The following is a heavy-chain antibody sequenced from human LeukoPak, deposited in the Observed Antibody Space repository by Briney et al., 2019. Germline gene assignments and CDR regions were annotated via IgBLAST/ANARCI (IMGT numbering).Heavy chain of an antibody. CDR1: GFTFSSYG. V-gene: IGHV3-30*18. CDR3: AKDWEGRWESNHFNY. J-gene: IGHJ4*02. CDR2: ISYDGSNK. D-gene: IGHD5-24*01. Sequence: GGSLRLSCAASGFTFSSYGMHWVRQAPGKGLEWVAVISYDGSNKYYADSVKGRFTISRDNSKNTLYLQMNSLRAEDTAVYYCAKDWEGRWESNHFNYWGQGTLVTVSS.